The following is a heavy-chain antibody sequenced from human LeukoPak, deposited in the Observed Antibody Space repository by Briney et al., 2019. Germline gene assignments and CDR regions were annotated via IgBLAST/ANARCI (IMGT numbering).Heavy chain of an antibody. V-gene: IGHV1-2*02. CDR1: GYTFTGYY. CDR2: INPNSGGT. CDR3: ARVRSYYGSGSYYNLPTDY. J-gene: IGHJ4*02. D-gene: IGHD3-10*01. Sequence: ASVTVSCKASGYTFTGYYMHWVRQAPGQGLEWMGWINPNSGGTNYAQKFQGRVTMTRDTSISTAYMELSRLRSDDTAVYYCARVRSYYGSGSYYNLPTDYWGQGTLVTVSS.